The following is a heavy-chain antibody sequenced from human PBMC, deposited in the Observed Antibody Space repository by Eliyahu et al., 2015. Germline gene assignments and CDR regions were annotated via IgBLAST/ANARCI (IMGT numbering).Heavy chain of an antibody. CDR1: GFAFSGXG. D-gene: IGHD6-13*01. V-gene: IGHV3-33*01. J-gene: IGHJ4*02. CDR3: ARQAAADDYFDY. CDR2: IWYDGTNQ. Sequence: QVQLVESGGGVVQPGGSLRLSXAAXGFAFSGXGMAWGRQAPGRGLEWVAVIWYDGTNQYCADSVKGRFTISRDNTKNTLYLQMSSLRAEDTAVYYCARQAAADDYFDYWGQGTLVTVSS.